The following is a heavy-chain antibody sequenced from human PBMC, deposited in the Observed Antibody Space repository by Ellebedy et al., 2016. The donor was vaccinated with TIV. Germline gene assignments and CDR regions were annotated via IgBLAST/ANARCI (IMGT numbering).Heavy chain of an antibody. CDR2: IIPILGIA. CDR1: GGTLSSYA. Sequence: ASVKVSCKASGGTLSSYAISWVRQAPGQGLEWMGRIIPILGIANYAQKFQGRVTITADKSTSTAYMELSSLRSEDTAVYYCARERGPGDIVVVGGAFDIWGQGTMVTVSS. J-gene: IGHJ3*02. V-gene: IGHV1-69*04. CDR3: ARERGPGDIVVVGGAFDI. D-gene: IGHD2-15*01.